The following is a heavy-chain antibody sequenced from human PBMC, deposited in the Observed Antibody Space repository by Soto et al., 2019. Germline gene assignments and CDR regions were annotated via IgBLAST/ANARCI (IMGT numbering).Heavy chain of an antibody. D-gene: IGHD3-10*01. CDR1: GDSISSGDYF. Sequence: QVQLQESGPGLVKPSQTLSLTCTVSGDSISSGDYFWSWVRQPPGKGLEWSGHIHYSGITYSHPSLKRRITIPVEECRRRCGLAPNYVPPAATAGDYCVRAWYGLVRQPSHYGCEGALVTVST. J-gene: IGHJ4*02. CDR3: VRAWYGLVRQPSHY. CDR2: IHYSGIT. V-gene: IGHV4-30-4*01.